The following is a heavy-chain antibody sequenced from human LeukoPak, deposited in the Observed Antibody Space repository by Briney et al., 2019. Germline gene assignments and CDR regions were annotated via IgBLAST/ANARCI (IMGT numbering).Heavy chain of an antibody. J-gene: IGHJ4*02. CDR3: ASVDYGDSSL. CDR1: GGTFSSYA. Sequence: GASVKVSCKASGGTFSSYAISWVRQAPGQGLEWMGRIIPIFGTANYAQKFQGRVTITTDESTSTAYMELSSLRSEDTAVYYCASVDYGDSSLWGQGTLVTVSS. D-gene: IGHD4-17*01. V-gene: IGHV1-69*05. CDR2: IIPIFGTA.